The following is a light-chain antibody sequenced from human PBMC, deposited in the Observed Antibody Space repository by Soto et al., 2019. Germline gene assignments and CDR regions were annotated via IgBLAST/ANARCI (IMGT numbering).Light chain of an antibody. V-gene: IGLV1-51*01. CDR2: DNN. Sequence: QSVLTQPPSVSAAPGQKVTISCSGSSSNIGNRYVSWYQQLPGTAPKLLICDNNKRPSGIPDRFTGSKSGTSATLGITGLQTGDEADYYCGTWDNSLSAVVFGGGTKVTVL. J-gene: IGLJ2*01. CDR3: GTWDNSLSAVV. CDR1: SSNIGNRY.